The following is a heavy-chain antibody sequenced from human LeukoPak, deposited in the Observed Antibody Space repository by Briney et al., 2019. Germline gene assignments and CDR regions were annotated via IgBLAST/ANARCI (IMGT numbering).Heavy chain of an antibody. CDR2: MNPNSGNT. J-gene: IGHJ5*02. Sequence: ASVKVSCKASGYTFTSYDIHWVRQATGQGVEWMGWMNPNSGNTGYAQKFQGRVTMTRNTSISTAYMELSSLRSEDTAVYYCARAFSLLIAGAFDPWGQGTLVTVSS. D-gene: IGHD6-19*01. V-gene: IGHV1-8*01. CDR1: GYTFTSYD. CDR3: ARAFSLLIAGAFDP.